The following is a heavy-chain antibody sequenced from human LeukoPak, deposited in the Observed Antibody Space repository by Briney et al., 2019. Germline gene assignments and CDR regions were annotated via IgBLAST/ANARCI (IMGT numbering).Heavy chain of an antibody. CDR3: ARGQKYRNGYTVTELGSGYFDY. CDR2: INHSGST. CDR1: GGSFSGYY. D-gene: IGHD5-18*01. J-gene: IGHJ4*02. Sequence: KPSETLSLTCAVYGGSFSGYYWSWIRQPPGKGLEWIGEINHSGSTNYNPSLKSRVTISVDTSKNQFSLTLSSVTAADTAVYYCARGQKYRNGYTVTELGSGYFDYWGQGTLVTVSS. V-gene: IGHV4-34*01.